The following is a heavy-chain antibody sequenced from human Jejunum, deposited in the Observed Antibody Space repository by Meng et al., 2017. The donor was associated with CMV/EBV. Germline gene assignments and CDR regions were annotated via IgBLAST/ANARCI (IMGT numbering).Heavy chain of an antibody. D-gene: IGHD2-21*01. CDR1: GFSVTTSGVA. Sequence: QITLKQSGPHLVKPTQTLTLTLTFSGFSVTTSGVAVCWIRQPPGKALEWLALIYWDDDTRYSPSLKSRLTITKDSSKSQVVLTMTNMGPVDTATYYCAHRPSGYGGDFWFHWGQGTLVTVSS. CDR3: AHRPSGYGGDFWFH. V-gene: IGHV2-5*02. CDR2: IYWDDDT. J-gene: IGHJ4*02.